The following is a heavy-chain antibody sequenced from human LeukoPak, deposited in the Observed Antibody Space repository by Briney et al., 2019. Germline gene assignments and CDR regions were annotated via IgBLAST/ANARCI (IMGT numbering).Heavy chain of an antibody. Sequence: SETLSLTCTVSGGSISSYYWSWIRQPPGKGLEWVTYIYYNGNIHSNPSLKSRVAISLDTSKNQFSLKLSSVTAADTAVYYCARANAVTTPNPDYWGQGTLVTVSS. CDR2: IYYNGNI. CDR1: GGSISSYY. J-gene: IGHJ4*02. V-gene: IGHV4-59*12. CDR3: ARANAVTTPNPDY. D-gene: IGHD4-17*01.